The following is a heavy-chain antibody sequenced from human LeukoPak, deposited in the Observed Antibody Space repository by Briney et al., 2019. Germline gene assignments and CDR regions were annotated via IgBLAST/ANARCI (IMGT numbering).Heavy chain of an antibody. CDR3: ARIRAPSYYFDY. Sequence: QPGGSLRLSCAASGFTFSTSSMNWVRQAPGKGLEGVSYISISSTTIYYADSVRGRFTISRDNAKSSLYLQMNSLRDEDTAVYYCARIRAPSYYFDYWGQGTLVTVSS. CDR1: GFTFSTSS. J-gene: IGHJ4*02. D-gene: IGHD6-6*01. CDR2: ISISSTTI. V-gene: IGHV3-48*02.